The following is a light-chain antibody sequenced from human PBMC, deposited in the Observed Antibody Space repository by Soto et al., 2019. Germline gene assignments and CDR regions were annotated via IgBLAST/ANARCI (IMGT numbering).Light chain of an antibody. V-gene: IGKV3-20*01. CDR2: GAS. J-gene: IGKJ1*01. CDR1: QSVNNNS. Sequence: IVPTQSPGTLSLSPGERATLSCRADQSVNNNSLAWYQQKPGQPPRLLIYGASNRAPGIPDRFSASRSGTDFTLTVTSLEPEDFAVYFCQQFGPSLWTFGQGTKVESK. CDR3: QQFGPSLWT.